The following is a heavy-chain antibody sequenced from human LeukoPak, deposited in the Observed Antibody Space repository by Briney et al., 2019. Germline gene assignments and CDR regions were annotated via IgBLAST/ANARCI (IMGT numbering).Heavy chain of an antibody. Sequence: GGSLRLSCAASGFTFSSYSMNWVRQAPGKGLEWVSYISSSSSTIYYADSVKGRFTISRDNAKNSLCLQMNSLRAEDTAVYYCARVYYPAYFDYWGQGTLVTVSS. D-gene: IGHD3-10*01. V-gene: IGHV3-48*01. CDR3: ARVYYPAYFDY. CDR1: GFTFSSYS. J-gene: IGHJ4*02. CDR2: ISSSSSTI.